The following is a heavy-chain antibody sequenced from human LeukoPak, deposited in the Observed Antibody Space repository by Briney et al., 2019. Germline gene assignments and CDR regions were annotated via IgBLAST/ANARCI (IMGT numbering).Heavy chain of an antibody. CDR3: TKSGSYQNYYYYGMDV. V-gene: IGHV6-1*01. Sequence: SQTLSLTCVISGDSVSSNSAAWNWIRQSPSRGLEWLGRTYYRSKWYNDYAVSVKSRITINPNTSKNQFSLQLNSVTPEDTAVYYCTKSGSYQNYYYYGMDVWGQGTTVTVSS. J-gene: IGHJ6*02. CDR1: GDSVSSNSAA. CDR2: TYYRSKWYN. D-gene: IGHD1-26*01.